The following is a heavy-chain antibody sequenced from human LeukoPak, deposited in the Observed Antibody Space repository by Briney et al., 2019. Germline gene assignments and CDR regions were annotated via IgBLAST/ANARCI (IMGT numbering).Heavy chain of an antibody. CDR1: GFTFGDYA. D-gene: IGHD1-1*01. V-gene: IGHV3-49*03. CDR3: TRDRGAYNLYDY. J-gene: IGHJ4*02. CDR2: IRSKAYGETA. Sequence: GGSLRLSCTVSGFTFGDYAMSWIRQAPGKGLEWVGFIRSKAYGETADYAASVKGRFTISRDDSKAIAYLQMNSLKTEDTAVYHCTRDRGAYNLYDYWGQGTLATVSS.